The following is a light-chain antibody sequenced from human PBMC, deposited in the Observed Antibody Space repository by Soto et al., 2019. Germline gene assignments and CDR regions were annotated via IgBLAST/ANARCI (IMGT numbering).Light chain of an antibody. J-gene: IGKJ2*01. CDR3: QQGYSTPYT. CDR2: GAS. Sequence: DIQMTQSPSSLSASVGDRVTLTCRASQTISTYLNWYQQKRGQAPKLLIYGASSLQSGVPSRFSGSGSATDFTLTINSLQPEDFATYFCQQGYSTPYTLGQGTKVDIK. V-gene: IGKV1-39*01. CDR1: QTISTY.